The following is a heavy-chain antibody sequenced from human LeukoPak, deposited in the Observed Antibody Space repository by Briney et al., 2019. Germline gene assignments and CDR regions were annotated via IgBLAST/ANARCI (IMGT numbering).Heavy chain of an antibody. J-gene: IGHJ4*02. CDR1: GFTVSSKY. V-gene: IGHV3-66*01. D-gene: IGHD1-26*01. CDR2: IYSGGRT. CDR3: ARESGSYYGVTLDY. Sequence: GGSLSLSCAASGFTVSSKYMSWARQAPGKGLEWVSVIYSGGRTEYADSVKGRFTISRDNSKNTLYLQMNSLRAEDTAVYYCARESGSYYGVTLDYWGQGTLVTVSS.